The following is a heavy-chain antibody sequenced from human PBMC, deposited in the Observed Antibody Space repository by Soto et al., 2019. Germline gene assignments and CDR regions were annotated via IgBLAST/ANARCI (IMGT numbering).Heavy chain of an antibody. CDR2: INGRSNYV. CDR3: AREDGVVGSSSAFDH. D-gene: IGHD1-26*01. V-gene: IGHV3-21*01. Sequence: EVQVVESGGGLVEPGGSLRLSCVFSGFTFSTYTMNWVRQAPGKGLEWVSSINGRSNYVYYADSVKGRFTISRDNAKNSLYLEMNRLRAEDTAIYYCAREDGVVGSSSAFDHLGLGTLVTVSS. J-gene: IGHJ4*02. CDR1: GFTFSTYT.